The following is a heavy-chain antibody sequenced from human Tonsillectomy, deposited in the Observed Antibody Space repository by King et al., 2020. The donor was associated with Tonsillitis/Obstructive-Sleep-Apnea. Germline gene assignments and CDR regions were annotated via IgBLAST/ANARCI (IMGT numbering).Heavy chain of an antibody. Sequence: VQLVESGGVVVQPGGSLRLSCAASGFTFDDYTMHWVRQAPGKGLEWVSLISCDGGSTYYADSVKGRFTISRDNSKNALYLQMNSLRNEDTALYYCAKDRYCSSTSCYATNTRVGAFDIWGQGTMVTVSS. V-gene: IGHV3-43*01. CDR1: GFTFDDYT. J-gene: IGHJ3*02. CDR2: ISCDGGST. D-gene: IGHD2-2*01. CDR3: AKDRYCSSTSCYATNTRVGAFDI.